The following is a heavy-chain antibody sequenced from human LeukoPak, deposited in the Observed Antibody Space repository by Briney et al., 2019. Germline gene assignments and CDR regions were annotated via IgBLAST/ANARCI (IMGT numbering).Heavy chain of an antibody. D-gene: IGHD6-19*01. CDR2: ISGSGGST. CDR3: AKAQWLVHDAFDI. Sequence: GGSLRLSCAASGFTFSTYAMSWVRQAPGKGLEWVSTISGSGGSTFYADSVKGRFTISRDNSKNTVYLQMNSLRVVDTALYYCAKAQWLVHDAFDIWGQGTMVTVSS. V-gene: IGHV3-23*01. J-gene: IGHJ3*02. CDR1: GFTFSTYA.